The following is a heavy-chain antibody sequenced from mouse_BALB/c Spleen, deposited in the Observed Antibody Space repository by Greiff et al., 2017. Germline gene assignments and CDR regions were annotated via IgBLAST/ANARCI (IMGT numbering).Heavy chain of an antibody. CDR2: ISSGGGST. D-gene: IGHD1-1*01. J-gene: IGHJ2*01. CDR1: GFAFSSYD. Sequence: EVQGVESGGGLVKPGGSLKLSCAASGFAFSSYDMSWVRQTPEKRLEWVAYISSGGGSTYYPDTVKGRFTISRDNAKNTLYLQMSSLKSEDTAMYYCARGGSSLYYFDYWGQGTTLTVSS. CDR3: ARGGSSLYYFDY. V-gene: IGHV5-12-1*01.